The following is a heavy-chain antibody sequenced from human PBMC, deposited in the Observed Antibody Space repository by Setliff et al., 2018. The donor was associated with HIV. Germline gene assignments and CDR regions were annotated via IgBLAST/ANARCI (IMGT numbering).Heavy chain of an antibody. J-gene: IGHJ4*01. D-gene: IGHD1-26*01. CDR3: ARQVGEGKWYLDS. CDR1: GVSVNNDDDY. V-gene: IGHV4-39*01. Sequence: TLSLTCAVSGVSVNNDDDYWGWIRQPPGKGLEWIAIIHQSGTAHRRPSLKSRVTISIDTSENLFSLKLSGVTAADTAIYYCARQVGEGKWYLDSWGHGTLVTVSS. CDR2: IHQSGTA.